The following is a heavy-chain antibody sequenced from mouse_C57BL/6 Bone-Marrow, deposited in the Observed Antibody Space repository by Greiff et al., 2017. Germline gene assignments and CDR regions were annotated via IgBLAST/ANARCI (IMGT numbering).Heavy chain of an antibody. CDR3: ASWGVYGDSSSYGYFDV. CDR1: GYAFSSYW. Sequence: QVQLQQSGAELVKPGASVKISCKASGYAFSSYWMNWVKQRPGKGLEWIGQIYPGDGDTNYNGKFKGKATLTADKSSSTAYMQLSSMTSEDSAVLFCASWGVYGDSSSYGYFDVGGTGTTVTVAS. J-gene: IGHJ1*03. CDR2: IYPGDGDT. V-gene: IGHV1-80*01. D-gene: IGHD1-1*01.